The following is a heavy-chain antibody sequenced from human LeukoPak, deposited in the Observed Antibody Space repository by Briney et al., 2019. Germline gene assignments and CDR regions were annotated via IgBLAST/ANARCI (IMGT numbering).Heavy chain of an antibody. V-gene: IGHV4-59*01. J-gene: IGHJ6*03. D-gene: IGHD6-19*01. CDR2: IDYTGST. CDR3: ARHPSSGWTYYMDV. Sequence: PSETLSLTCTVSGGSIRSAIWTWIRQPPGRELEWIGYIDYTGSTNYRSSLSRRVIISIDTSKNQFSLTLSSVTAADTAVYYCARHPSSGWTYYMDVWGKGTTVTVSS. CDR1: GGSIRSAI.